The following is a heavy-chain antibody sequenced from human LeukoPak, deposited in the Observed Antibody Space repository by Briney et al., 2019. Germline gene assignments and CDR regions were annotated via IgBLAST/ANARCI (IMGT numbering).Heavy chain of an antibody. CDR1: GFTFSDYY. V-gene: IGHV3-11*04. Sequence: KPGGSLRLSCAASGFTFSDYYMSWIRQAPGKGLEWVSYISSSGSTIYYADSVKGRFTISRDNAKNSLYLQMNSLRAEDTAVYYCAKDRPRLVPAARGVGAFDIWGQGTMVTVSS. CDR3: AKDRPRLVPAARGVGAFDI. CDR2: ISSSGSTI. D-gene: IGHD2-2*01. J-gene: IGHJ3*02.